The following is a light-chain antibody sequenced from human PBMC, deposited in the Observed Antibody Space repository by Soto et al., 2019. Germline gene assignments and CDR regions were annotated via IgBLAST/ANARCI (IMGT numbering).Light chain of an antibody. V-gene: IGKV1-12*01. Sequence: DIQMTQSPASVSASEGDSITITCRASHDISNSLAWYQQKAGKAPKLLIYAASSLQSGVPSRFSGSGSGTDFTLTVNSLQPEDFATYYCQQSKSYPYTFGGGTKLEIK. CDR1: HDISNS. CDR2: AAS. J-gene: IGKJ2*01. CDR3: QQSKSYPYT.